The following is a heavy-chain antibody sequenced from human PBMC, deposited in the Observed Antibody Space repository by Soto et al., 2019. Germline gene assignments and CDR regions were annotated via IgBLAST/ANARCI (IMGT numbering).Heavy chain of an antibody. Sequence: GGSPRLSCAASGFTFTNVWMSWVRQAPGKGLEWVANIKQDGSETNYVDSVKGRFTISRDNAKNSVYLQMNSLKDEDTAVYYCARTTVFDYWGQGALVTVSS. CDR2: IKQDGSET. D-gene: IGHD4-17*01. CDR3: ARTTVFDY. J-gene: IGHJ4*02. CDR1: GFTFTNVW. V-gene: IGHV3-7*01.